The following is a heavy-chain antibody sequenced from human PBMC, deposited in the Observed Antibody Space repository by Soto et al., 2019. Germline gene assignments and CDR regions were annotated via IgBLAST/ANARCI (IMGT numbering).Heavy chain of an antibody. CDR3: ALWGIGAAGKCYYYGMDV. V-gene: IGHV1-8*01. CDR1: GYTFTSYD. D-gene: IGHD6-13*01. Sequence: ASVKVSCKASGYTFTSYDINWVRQATGQGLEWMGWMNPNSGNTGYAQKFQGRVTMTRNTSISTAYMELSSLRSEDTAVHYCALWGIGAAGKCYYYGMDVWGQGTTVTVSS. J-gene: IGHJ6*02. CDR2: MNPNSGNT.